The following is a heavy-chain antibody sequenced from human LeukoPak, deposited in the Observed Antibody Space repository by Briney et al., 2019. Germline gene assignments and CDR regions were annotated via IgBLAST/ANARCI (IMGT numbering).Heavy chain of an antibody. V-gene: IGHV1-69*13. CDR2: IIPIFGTA. Sequence: SVKVSCKASGGTFSSYAISWVRQAPGQGLEWMGGIIPIFGTANYAQKFQGRVTITADESTSTAYMELSSLRSEDTAVYYCTRDTYCNGGSCYSRVGYWGQGTLVTVSS. J-gene: IGHJ4*02. CDR1: GGTFSSYA. CDR3: TRDTYCNGGSCYSRVGY. D-gene: IGHD2-15*01.